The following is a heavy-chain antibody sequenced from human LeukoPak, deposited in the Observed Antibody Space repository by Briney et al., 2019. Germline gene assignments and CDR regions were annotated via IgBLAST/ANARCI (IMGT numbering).Heavy chain of an antibody. CDR1: GYTLPELS. CDR3: ATSRLGDSVSLDY. V-gene: IGHV1-24*01. Sequence: ASVKVSCKVSGYTLPELSIHWVRQSPGKGLEWMGGFEPEDAKTFYAQKFQGRITMTEDTSTNTGYMNLSSLRSEDTAIYYCATSRLGDSVSLDYWGREAWSPSPQ. J-gene: IGHJ4*02. D-gene: IGHD1-26*01. CDR2: FEPEDAKT.